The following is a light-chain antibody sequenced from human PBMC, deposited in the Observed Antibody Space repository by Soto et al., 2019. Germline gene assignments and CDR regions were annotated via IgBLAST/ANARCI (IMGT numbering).Light chain of an antibody. CDR3: QQYGSSPGT. V-gene: IGKV3-20*01. CDR2: DAS. J-gene: IGKJ2*01. Sequence: EIVLTQSPGTLSLSPGERAILSCRASQSVSGSYLAWYQQKPGQAPRLLIYDASSRATGIPDRFSGSGSGTDFTLTVNRLEPEDFAIYYCQQYGSSPGTFGQGTKLEI. CDR1: QSVSGSY.